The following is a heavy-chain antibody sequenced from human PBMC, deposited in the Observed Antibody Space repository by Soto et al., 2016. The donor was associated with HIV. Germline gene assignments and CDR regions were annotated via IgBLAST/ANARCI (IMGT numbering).Heavy chain of an antibody. V-gene: IGHV1-2*02. D-gene: IGHD3-16*01. Sequence: QVQLVQSGAEVKKPGASVKVSCKASGYTFSDYYINWMRQAPGRGLEWMGWISPSSGDTNYAQNFQGRVTMTRDASISTVYMELSRLRYDDTAVYYCAKYLSYVTFPYVFDIWGQGTIVTVSS. CDR1: GYTFSDYY. J-gene: IGHJ3*02. CDR3: AKYLSYVTFPYVFDI. CDR2: ISPSSGDT.